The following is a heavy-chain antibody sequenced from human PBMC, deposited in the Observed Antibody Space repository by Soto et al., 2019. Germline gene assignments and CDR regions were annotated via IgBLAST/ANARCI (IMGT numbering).Heavy chain of an antibody. CDR1: GYSFTSYW. Sequence: GESLKISCXGSGYSFTSYWIGWVRQMPGKGLEWMGIIYPGDSDTRYSPSFQGQVTISADKSISTAYLQWSSLKASDTAMYYCARLSVVVPAPYYNWFDPWGQGTLVTVSS. J-gene: IGHJ5*02. CDR2: IYPGDSDT. CDR3: ARLSVVVPAPYYNWFDP. V-gene: IGHV5-51*01. D-gene: IGHD2-2*01.